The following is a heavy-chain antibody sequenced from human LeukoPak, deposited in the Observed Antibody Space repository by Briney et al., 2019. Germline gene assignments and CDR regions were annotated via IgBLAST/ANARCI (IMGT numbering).Heavy chain of an antibody. CDR1: GFTFSSYW. V-gene: IGHV3-7*03. Sequence: PGGSLRLSCAASGFTFSSYWMSWVRQAPGKGLEWVANIKQDGSEKYYVDSVKGRFTISRDNSKNSLYLQMNSLRTEDTALYYCAKDPATRDGHGAWFDPWGQGTLVTVSS. J-gene: IGHJ5*02. CDR2: IKQDGSEK. CDR3: AKDPATRDGHGAWFDP. D-gene: IGHD5-24*01.